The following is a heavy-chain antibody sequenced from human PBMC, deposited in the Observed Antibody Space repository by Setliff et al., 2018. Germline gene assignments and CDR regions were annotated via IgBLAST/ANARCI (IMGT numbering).Heavy chain of an antibody. Sequence: GASVKVSCKASGYIFTTYGFNWVRQAPGQGLEWMGMISTYTGKTTYAQKFQGRVTMTTDTSTGTAYMELRSLRSDDTAVYYCARAGRFHYDTSGYYYDRDYYYYMDVWGKGTTVTVSS. CDR2: ISTYTGKT. J-gene: IGHJ6*03. D-gene: IGHD3-22*01. CDR3: ARAGRFHYDTSGYYYDRDYYYYMDV. CDR1: GYIFTTYG. V-gene: IGHV1-18*01.